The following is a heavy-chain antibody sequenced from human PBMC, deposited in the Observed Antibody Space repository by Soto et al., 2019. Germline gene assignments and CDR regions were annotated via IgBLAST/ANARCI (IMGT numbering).Heavy chain of an antibody. V-gene: IGHV3-23*01. CDR3: AKPPHDYGDYGYWYFDL. D-gene: IGHD4-17*01. CDR2: ISGSGGST. Sequence: EVQLLESGGGLVQPGGSLRLSCAASGFTFSSYAMSWVRQAPGKGLEWVSAISGSGGSTYYADSVKGRFTISRDNSKNSLYLEMNSVRAEDTAVYYCAKPPHDYGDYGYWYFDLWGRGTLVIVSS. CDR1: GFTFSSYA. J-gene: IGHJ2*01.